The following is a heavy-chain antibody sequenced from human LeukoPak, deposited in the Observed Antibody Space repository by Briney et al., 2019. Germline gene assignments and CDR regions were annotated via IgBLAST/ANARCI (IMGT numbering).Heavy chain of an antibody. V-gene: IGHV3-23*01. D-gene: IGHD3-9*01. Sequence: GGSLRLSCAASGFTFSSYSMSWVRQAPGRGLEWVSAISGNGDSTYYADSVKGRFTISRDNSKNTVFLHMNSLRAEDTAIYYCAKINGPILTGKLDCWGQGTLVTVSS. J-gene: IGHJ4*02. CDR3: AKINGPILTGKLDC. CDR2: ISGNGDST. CDR1: GFTFSSYS.